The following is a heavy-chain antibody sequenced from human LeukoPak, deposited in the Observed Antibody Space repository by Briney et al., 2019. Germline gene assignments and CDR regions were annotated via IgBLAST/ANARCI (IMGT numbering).Heavy chain of an antibody. J-gene: IGHJ4*02. CDR3: ASSRGYDFWSGHYAPFDY. Sequence: SETLSLTCTVSGGSISSYYWSWIRQPPGKGLEWIGYIYYSGSTNYNPSLKSRVTISVDTSKNQFSLKLSSVTAADAAVYYCASSRGYDFWSGHYAPFDYWGQGTLVTVSS. V-gene: IGHV4-59*01. CDR1: GGSISSYY. D-gene: IGHD3-3*01. CDR2: IYYSGST.